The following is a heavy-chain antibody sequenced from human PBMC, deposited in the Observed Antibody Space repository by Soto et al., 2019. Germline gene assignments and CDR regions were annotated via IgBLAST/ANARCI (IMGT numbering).Heavy chain of an antibody. Sequence: SQTLSLTCAISGDSVSSNSAAWNWIRQSPSRGLEWLGRTYYRSKWYNDYAVSVKSRITINPDTSKNQFSLQLNSVTPEDTAVYYCARDRQVVVAATDAFDIWGQGTMVTVS. J-gene: IGHJ3*02. CDR3: ARDRQVVVAATDAFDI. CDR2: TYYRSKWYN. CDR1: GDSVSSNSAA. D-gene: IGHD2-15*01. V-gene: IGHV6-1*01.